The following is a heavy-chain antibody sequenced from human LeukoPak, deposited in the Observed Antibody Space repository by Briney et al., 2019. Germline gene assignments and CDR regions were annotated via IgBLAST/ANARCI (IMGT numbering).Heavy chain of an antibody. V-gene: IGHV4-59*01. CDR2: IYYGGST. Sequence: PSETLSLTCTVSGGSISSYYWSWIRQPPGKGLEWIGYIYYGGSTNYNPSLKSRVTISLDTSKNQFSLKLSSVTAADTAVYYCARVPGPQKNWFDRWGQGTLVTVSS. CDR1: GGSISSYY. CDR3: ARVPGPQKNWFDR. J-gene: IGHJ5*02.